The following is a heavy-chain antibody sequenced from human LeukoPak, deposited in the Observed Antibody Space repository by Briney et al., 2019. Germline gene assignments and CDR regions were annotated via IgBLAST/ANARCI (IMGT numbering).Heavy chain of an antibody. CDR3: AKHPYCSSTSCYFDY. Sequence: PGRSLRLSCAASGFTFSSYGMHWVRQAPGKGLEWVAFIRYDGSNKYYADSVKGRFTISRDNSKNTLYLQMNSLRAEDTAVYYCAKHPYCSSTSCYFDYWGQGTLVTVSS. D-gene: IGHD2-2*01. V-gene: IGHV3-30*02. CDR1: GFTFSSYG. J-gene: IGHJ4*02. CDR2: IRYDGSNK.